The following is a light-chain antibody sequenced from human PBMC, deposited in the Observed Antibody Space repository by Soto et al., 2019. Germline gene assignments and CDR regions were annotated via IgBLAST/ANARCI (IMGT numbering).Light chain of an antibody. V-gene: IGKV3-20*01. CDR3: QQYGSSPPIT. CDR1: QSVITNY. CDR2: CAV. Sequence: IVLTQSPCTLSFSPGERATLSCRARQSVITNYFASYQQKTGQAPRLLIYCAVSRGTGIPARFSGSGAGTDFTPPISRLEPEDFAVYYCQQYGSSPPITFGQGTRLEIK. J-gene: IGKJ5*01.